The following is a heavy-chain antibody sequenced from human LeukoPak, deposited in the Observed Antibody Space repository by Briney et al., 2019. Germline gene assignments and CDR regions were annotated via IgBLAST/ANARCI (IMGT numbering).Heavy chain of an antibody. V-gene: IGHV1-46*01. CDR2: INPSGGNT. D-gene: IGHD1-26*01. Sequence: GASVKVSCKASGYIFTGFYIHWVRQAPGQGLEWMGIINPSGGNTGNAQKFQGRVTMTRDTSTSTVYMELRGLSSEDTAVYYCAREVGIRGHFDFWGRGTPVTVSS. J-gene: IGHJ4*02. CDR3: AREVGIRGHFDF. CDR1: GYIFTGFY.